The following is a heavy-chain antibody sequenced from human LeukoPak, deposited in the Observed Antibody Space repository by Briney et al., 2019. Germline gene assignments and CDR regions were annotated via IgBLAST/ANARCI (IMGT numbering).Heavy chain of an antibody. V-gene: IGHV3-23*01. J-gene: IGHJ4*02. CDR3: AKLFGYYYDSSGYYPDY. D-gene: IGHD3-22*01. Sequence: PGGSLRLSCAASGFTFSSYAMSWVRQAPGKGLEWVSVISGSGGSTYYADSVKGRFTISRDNFKNTLYLQMNSLRAEDTAVYYCAKLFGYYYDSSGYYPDYWGQGTLVTVSS. CDR2: ISGSGGST. CDR1: GFTFSSYA.